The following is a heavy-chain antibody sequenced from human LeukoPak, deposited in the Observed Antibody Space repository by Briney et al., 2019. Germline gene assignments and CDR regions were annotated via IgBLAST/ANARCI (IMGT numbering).Heavy chain of an antibody. CDR2: IDEGGNKV. CDR1: GFTFDYHW. Sequence: GGSLRLSCAASGFTFDYHWMTWVRQAPGKGLEWVANIDEGGNKVYYAESVKGRFTISRDNAKNSVFLQMNSLRADDTAVYYCVREWFSARYSWGQGALVTVSS. D-gene: IGHD3-10*01. J-gene: IGHJ4*02. V-gene: IGHV3-7*01. CDR3: VREWFSARYS.